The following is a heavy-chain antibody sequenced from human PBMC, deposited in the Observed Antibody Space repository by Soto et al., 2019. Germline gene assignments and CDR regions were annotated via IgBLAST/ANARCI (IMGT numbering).Heavy chain of an antibody. CDR2: IKSKTDGGTT. CDR1: GFTFSNAW. J-gene: IGHJ4*02. D-gene: IGHD2-15*01. CDR3: TTDYERGGSYDY. V-gene: IGHV3-15*07. Sequence: EVQLVESGGGLVKPGGSLRLSCAASGFTFSNAWMNWVRQAPGKGLEWVGRIKSKTDGGTTDYAAPVKGRFTISRDDSKNTLYLQLNSLKTEDTAVYYCTTDYERGGSYDYWGQGTLVTVSS.